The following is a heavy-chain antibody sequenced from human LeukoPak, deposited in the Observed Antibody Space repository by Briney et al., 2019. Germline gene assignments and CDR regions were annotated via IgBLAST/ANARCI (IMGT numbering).Heavy chain of an antibody. CDR3: AKGEQWLGPHEFDY. Sequence: GGSLRLSCAASGFTFSSYAMSWVRQAPGKGLEWVSAISGSGGSAYYADSVKGRFTISRDNSRNTLYLQMNSLRAEDTAVYYCAKGEQWLGPHEFDYWGQGTLVTVSS. V-gene: IGHV3-23*01. D-gene: IGHD6-19*01. J-gene: IGHJ4*02. CDR1: GFTFSSYA. CDR2: ISGSGGSA.